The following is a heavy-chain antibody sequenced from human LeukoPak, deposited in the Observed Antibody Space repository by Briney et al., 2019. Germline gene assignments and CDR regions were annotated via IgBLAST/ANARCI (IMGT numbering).Heavy chain of an antibody. J-gene: IGHJ4*02. Sequence: GASVKVSCKASGGTFSSYAISWVRQAPGQGLEWMGGIIPIFGTANYAQKFQGRVTITADESTSTAYMELSSLRSEDTAVYYCARHPFLRFLEWQHSDYWGQGTLVTASS. CDR3: ARHPFLRFLEWQHSDY. V-gene: IGHV1-69*13. CDR1: GGTFSSYA. D-gene: IGHD3-3*01. CDR2: IIPIFGTA.